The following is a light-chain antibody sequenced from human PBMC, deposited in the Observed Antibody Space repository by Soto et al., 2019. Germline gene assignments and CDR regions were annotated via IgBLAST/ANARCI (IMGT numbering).Light chain of an antibody. CDR3: QQYDYVFT. V-gene: IGKV1-5*03. CDR1: QNIYDW. J-gene: IGKJ3*01. Sequence: DIQMTQSPSTLSAYVGDRVTITCRASQNIYDWLAWYQQKPGQAPKLLIYKAAILESGVPLRFSGSGSGTEFTLISSSVHDDDFATYYCQQYDYVFTFGPGTKVQIK. CDR2: KAA.